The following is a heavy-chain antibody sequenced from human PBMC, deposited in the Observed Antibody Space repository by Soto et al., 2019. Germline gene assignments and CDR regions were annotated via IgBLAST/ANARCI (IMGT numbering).Heavy chain of an antibody. V-gene: IGHV1-69*13. CDR3: ARSRDCSSTSCYTIVENWFDP. D-gene: IGHD2-2*02. Sequence: GASVKVSCKXSGGTFSSYAISWVRQAPGQGLEWMGGIIPIFGTANYAQKFQGRVTITADESTSTAYMGLSSLRSEDTAVYYCARSRDCSSTSCYTIVENWFDPWGQGTLVTVSS. J-gene: IGHJ5*02. CDR2: IIPIFGTA. CDR1: GGTFSSYA.